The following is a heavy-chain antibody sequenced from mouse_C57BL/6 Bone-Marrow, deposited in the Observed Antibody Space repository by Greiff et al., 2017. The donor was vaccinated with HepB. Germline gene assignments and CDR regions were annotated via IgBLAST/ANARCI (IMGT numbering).Heavy chain of an antibody. V-gene: IGHV1-85*01. J-gene: IGHJ4*01. D-gene: IGHD1-1*01. CDR3: ARETITTVVATYYYAMDY. CDR2: TYPRDGST. CDR1: GYTFTSYD. Sequence: VQLQQSGPELVKPGASVKLSCKASGYTFTSYDINWVKQRPGQGLEWIGWTYPRDGSTKYNEKFKGKATLTVDTSSSTAYMELHSLTSEDSAVYFCARETITTVVATYYYAMDYWGQGTSVTVSS.